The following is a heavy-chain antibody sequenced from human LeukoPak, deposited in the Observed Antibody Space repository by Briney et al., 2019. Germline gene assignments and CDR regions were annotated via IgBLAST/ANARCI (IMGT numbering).Heavy chain of an antibody. CDR3: ARNYDSSGPPGY. J-gene: IGHJ4*02. V-gene: IGHV4-39*07. Sequence: PSETLSLTCTVSGGSISSSSYYWGWIRQPPGKGLEWIGSIYYSGSTYYNPSLKSRVTISVDTSKNQFSLKLSSVTAADTAVYYCARNYDSSGPPGYWGQGTLVTVSS. D-gene: IGHD3-22*01. CDR2: IYYSGST. CDR1: GGSISSSSYY.